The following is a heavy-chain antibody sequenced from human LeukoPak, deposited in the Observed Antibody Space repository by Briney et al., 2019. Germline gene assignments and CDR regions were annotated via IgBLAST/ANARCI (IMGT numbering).Heavy chain of an antibody. CDR1: GGSISSYY. CDR3: ASTPAYDSSGYYYVSPLYYFDY. D-gene: IGHD3-22*01. V-gene: IGHV4-59*08. CDR2: IYYSGST. Sequence: SETLSLTCTVYGGSISSYYWSWIRQPPGKGLEWIGYIYYSGSTNYNPSLKSRVTISVDTSKNQFSLKLGSVTAADTAVYYRASTPAYDSSGYYYVSPLYYFDYWGQGTLVTVSS. J-gene: IGHJ4*02.